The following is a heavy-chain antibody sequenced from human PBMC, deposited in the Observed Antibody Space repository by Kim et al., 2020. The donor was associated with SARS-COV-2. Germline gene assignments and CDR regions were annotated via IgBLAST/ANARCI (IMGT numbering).Heavy chain of an antibody. D-gene: IGHD4-17*01. CDR3: ARTRLHDYGDYVGSNWFDP. V-gene: IGHV4-34*01. CDR2: INHSGST. Sequence: SETLSLTCAVYGGSFSGYYWSWIRQPPGKGLEWIGEINHSGSTNYNPSLKSRVTISVDTSKNQFSLKLSSVTAADTAVYYCARTRLHDYGDYVGSNWFDPWGQGTLVTVSS. J-gene: IGHJ5*02. CDR1: GGSFSGYY.